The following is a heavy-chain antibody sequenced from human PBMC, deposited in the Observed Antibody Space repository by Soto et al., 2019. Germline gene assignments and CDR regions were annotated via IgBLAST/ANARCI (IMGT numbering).Heavy chain of an antibody. CDR2: VYNSGST. D-gene: IGHD6-13*01. Sequence: TTETLSPTCTVSGGSISSNYWTWIRQPPGRGLEWIGYVYNSGSTNYNPSLKSRVTISEDTSKSQFSLKVNSMTAADTAVYYCERYRREAVAGYTLDNWGQGILVTVSS. CDR1: GGSISSNY. CDR3: ERYRREAVAGYTLDN. V-gene: IGHV4-59*01. J-gene: IGHJ4*02.